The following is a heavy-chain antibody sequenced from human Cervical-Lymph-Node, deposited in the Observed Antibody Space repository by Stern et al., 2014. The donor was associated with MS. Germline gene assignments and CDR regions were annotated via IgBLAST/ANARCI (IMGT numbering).Heavy chain of an antibody. CDR1: GFTFEDYG. D-gene: IGHD2-8*02. CDR3: ARAFCTGGVCYSFPFYGMDV. V-gene: IGHV3-20*01. CDR2: INWNGCIT. Sequence: EVQLVESGGGVVRPGRSLRLSCAASGFTFEDYGMSWVRQGPGKGLEWVAAINWNGCITVYAGSVQGRFTISRDNAKNSLYLQMNSLRAEDTALYHCARAFCTGGVCYSFPFYGMDVWGQGTTVTVSS. J-gene: IGHJ6*02.